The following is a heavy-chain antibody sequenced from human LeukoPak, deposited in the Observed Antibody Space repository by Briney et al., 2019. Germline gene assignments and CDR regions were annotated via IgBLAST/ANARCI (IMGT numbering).Heavy chain of an antibody. V-gene: IGHV1-69*13. CDR1: GGPFSSYA. CDR3: ARGLSSGDY. Sequence: SVKVSCKASGGPFSSYAISWVRQAPGQGLEWMGGIIPIFGTANYAQKFQGRVTITADESTSTAYMELLSLRSEHTVVYYCARGLSSGDYSGQGTLVTASS. J-gene: IGHJ4*02. D-gene: IGHD6-19*01. CDR2: IIPIFGTA.